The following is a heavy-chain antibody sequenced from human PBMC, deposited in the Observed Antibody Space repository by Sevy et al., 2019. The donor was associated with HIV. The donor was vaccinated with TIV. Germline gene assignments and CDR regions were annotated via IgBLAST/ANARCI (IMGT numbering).Heavy chain of an antibody. CDR3: ARDFYEFGDPRGLDS. V-gene: IGHV3-30-3*01. Sequence: GGSLRLSCAASGFIVSYYAIHWVRQAPGKGLEWLAVISYDGNNKYYGDSVKGRFTISRDNAKNTLFLQMNSLRPEDTAVYYCARDFYEFGDPRGLDSWGQGTLVTVSS. CDR2: ISYDGNNK. CDR1: GFIVSYYA. J-gene: IGHJ4*02. D-gene: IGHD4-17*01.